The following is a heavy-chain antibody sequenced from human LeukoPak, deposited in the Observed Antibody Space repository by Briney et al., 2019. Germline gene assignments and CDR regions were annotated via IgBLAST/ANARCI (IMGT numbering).Heavy chain of an antibody. CDR2: TYYRSKWYN. V-gene: IGHV6-1*01. Sequence: SQTLSLTCVISGDSVSSNSAAWSWIRQSPSRGLEWLGRTYYRSKWYNDYAVSVKSRITINPDTSKNQFSLQLNSVTPEDAAVYYCARGRYFDFYDYWGQGTLVTVSS. CDR3: ARGRYFDFYDY. J-gene: IGHJ4*02. D-gene: IGHD3-9*01. CDR1: GDSVSSNSAA.